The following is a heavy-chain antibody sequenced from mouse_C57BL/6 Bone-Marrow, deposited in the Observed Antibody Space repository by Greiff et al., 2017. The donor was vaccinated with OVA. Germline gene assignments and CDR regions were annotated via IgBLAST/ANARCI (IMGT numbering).Heavy chain of an antibody. CDR2: IYPSDSET. CDR1: GYTFTSYW. Sequence: QVQLQQPGAELVRPGSSVKLSCKASGYTFTSYWMDWVKQRPGQGLEWIGNIYPSDSETHYNQKFKDKATLTVDKSSSTAYMQLSSLTSEDSAVYYCARSWAPGSSYAMDYWGQGTSVTVSS. CDR3: ARSWAPGSSYAMDY. J-gene: IGHJ4*01. V-gene: IGHV1-61*01. D-gene: IGHD1-1*01.